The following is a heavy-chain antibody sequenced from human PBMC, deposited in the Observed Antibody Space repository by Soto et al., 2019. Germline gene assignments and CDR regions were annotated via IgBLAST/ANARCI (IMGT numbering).Heavy chain of an antibody. Sequence: SETLSLTCAVSGGSISSGGYSWSWIRQPPGKGLEGIGYSYYTGSANYNPSLRSRVAISVDRSKNQFSLKLTSVTAADTAVYYCARVLLDSSGAREDGLDVWGQGTTVTVSS. CDR2: SYYTGSA. D-gene: IGHD1-1*01. V-gene: IGHV4-30-2*01. CDR3: ARVLLDSSGAREDGLDV. CDR1: GGSISSGGYS. J-gene: IGHJ6*02.